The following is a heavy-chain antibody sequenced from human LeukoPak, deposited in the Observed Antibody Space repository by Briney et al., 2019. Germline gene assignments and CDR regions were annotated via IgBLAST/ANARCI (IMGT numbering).Heavy chain of an antibody. D-gene: IGHD5-24*01. V-gene: IGHV3-21*01. CDR2: ISSSSSSYI. J-gene: IGHJ4*02. CDR3: AGNPATMKVDY. Sequence: GGSLRLSCAASGFTFSSYSMNWVRQAPGKGLEWVSSISSSSSSYIYYADSVKGRFTISRDNAKNSLYLQMNSLRAEDTAVYYCAGNPATMKVDYWGQGTLVTVSS. CDR1: GFTFSSYS.